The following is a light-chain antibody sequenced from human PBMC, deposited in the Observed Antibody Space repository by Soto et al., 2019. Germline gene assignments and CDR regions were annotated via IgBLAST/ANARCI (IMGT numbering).Light chain of an antibody. CDR1: QSVSSN. Sequence: EIVMTHSPATLSVSPGERATLSCSSSQSVSSNLAWYQQKPGQAPRLLIYGAPTRATGIPDRFSGSGSGTDFTLTISRLEPEDFAVYYCQQYGSSGTFGQGTKVDIK. J-gene: IGKJ1*01. CDR3: QQYGSSGT. CDR2: GAP. V-gene: IGKV3-20*01.